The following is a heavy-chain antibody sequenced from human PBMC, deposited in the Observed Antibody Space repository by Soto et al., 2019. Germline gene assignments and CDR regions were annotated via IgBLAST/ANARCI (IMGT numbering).Heavy chain of an antibody. D-gene: IGHD1-7*01. CDR1: VFTFSTYS. V-gene: IGHV3-23*01. CDR2: ITASRGTT. J-gene: IGHJ3*02. CDR3: AKCMQAYWNYDAHHI. Sequence: EVKLLESGGGLVQPGGSLRLSCAASVFTFSTYSMTWVRQAPGKGLEWVAHITASRGTTYYADSVRGRFTISRDTSRNTLYLQMNSLRAEDTALYYCAKCMQAYWNYDAHHIWGQGTVVTVSS.